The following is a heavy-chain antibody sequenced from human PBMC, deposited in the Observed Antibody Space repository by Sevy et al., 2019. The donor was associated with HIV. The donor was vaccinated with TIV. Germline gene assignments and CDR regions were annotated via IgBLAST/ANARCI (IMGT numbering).Heavy chain of an antibody. CDR3: PRAILTGYYWPTPLDF. CDR1: GYTFSRHG. Sequence: ASVKVSCKASGYTFSRHGFSWVRQAPGQGLEWVGWISPYNGHTNYAQKFHDRVTMTTDTSTTTAYMELRSLRSDDPAVYHCPRAILTGYYWPTPLDFCGQGTLVTVSS. J-gene: IGHJ4*02. V-gene: IGHV1-18*01. CDR2: ISPYNGHT. D-gene: IGHD3-9*01.